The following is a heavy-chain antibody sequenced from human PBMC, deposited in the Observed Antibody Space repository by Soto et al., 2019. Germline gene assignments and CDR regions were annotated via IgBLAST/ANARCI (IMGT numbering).Heavy chain of an antibody. V-gene: IGHV3-15*01. CDR2: IKSKTDGGTT. D-gene: IGHD3-3*01. CDR1: GFTFSNAW. Sequence: LRLSCAASGFTFSNAWMSWVRQAPGKGLEWVGRIKSKTDGGTTDYAAPVKGRFTISRDDSKNTLYLQMNSLKTEDTAVYYCTTEYDFWSGYYYYYYGMDVWGQGTTVTVSS. CDR3: TTEYDFWSGYYYYYYGMDV. J-gene: IGHJ6*02.